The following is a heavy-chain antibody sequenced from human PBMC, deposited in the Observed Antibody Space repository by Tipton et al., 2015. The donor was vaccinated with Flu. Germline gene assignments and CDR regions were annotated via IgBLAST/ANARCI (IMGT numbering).Heavy chain of an antibody. J-gene: IGHJ4*02. CDR1: GFTFSSFG. D-gene: IGHD2-2*01. Sequence: QVQLVQSGGGVVQPGRSLRLSCAASGFTFSSFGMHWVRQAPGRWLEWLAVISYNGNDKYYADSVKGRFTISRDNAKNSLHLHMNSLRAEDTAVYYCARTRGGYCSSSSCYADYFDYWCQGTLVTVSS. CDR2: ISYNGNDK. V-gene: IGHV3-30*03. CDR3: ARTRGGYCSSSSCYADYFDY.